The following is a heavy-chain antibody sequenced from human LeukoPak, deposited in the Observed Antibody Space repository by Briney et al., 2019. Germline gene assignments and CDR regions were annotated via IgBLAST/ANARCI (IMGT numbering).Heavy chain of an antibody. J-gene: IGHJ3*02. CDR2: ISYDGSNK. CDR1: GFTFSSYA. V-gene: IGHV3-30*04. CDR3: ARGFIPRGYSYANDAFDI. D-gene: IGHD5-18*01. Sequence: GGSLRLSCAASGFTFSSYAMHWVRQAPGKGLEWVAVISYDGSNKYYADSVKGRFTISRDNSKNTLYLQMNSLRAEDTAVYYCARGFIPRGYSYANDAFDIWGQGTMVTVSS.